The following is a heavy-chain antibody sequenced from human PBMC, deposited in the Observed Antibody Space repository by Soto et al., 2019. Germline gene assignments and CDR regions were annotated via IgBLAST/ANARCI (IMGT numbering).Heavy chain of an antibody. V-gene: IGHV3-15*07. D-gene: IGHD3-22*01. CDR2: IKSKTDGGTT. CDR1: GFTFSNAW. J-gene: IGHJ4*02. Sequence: AGGSLRLSCAASGFTFSNAWMNWVRQAPGKGLEWVGRIKSKTDGGTTDYAAPVKGRFTISRDDSKNTLYLQMNSLKTEDTAVYYCTTDYWVYYDSSGYYWSHFDYWGQGTLVTVSS. CDR3: TTDYWVYYDSSGYYWSHFDY.